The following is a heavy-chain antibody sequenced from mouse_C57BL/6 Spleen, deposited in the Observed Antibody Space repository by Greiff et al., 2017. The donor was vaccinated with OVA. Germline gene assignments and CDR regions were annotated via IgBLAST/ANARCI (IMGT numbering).Heavy chain of an antibody. CDR1: GFNIKDDY. J-gene: IGHJ3*01. Sequence: EVKLQESGAELVRPGASVKLSCTASGFNIKDDYMHWVKQRPEQGLEWIGWIDPENGDTEYASKFQGKATITADTSSNTAYLQLSSLTSEDTAVYYCTTGGNYPWFAYWGQGTLVTVSA. D-gene: IGHD2-1*01. CDR2: IDPENGDT. CDR3: TTGGNYPWFAY. V-gene: IGHV14-4*01.